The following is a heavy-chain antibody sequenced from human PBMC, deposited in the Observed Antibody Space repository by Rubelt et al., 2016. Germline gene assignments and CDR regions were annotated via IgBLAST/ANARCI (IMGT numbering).Heavy chain of an antibody. Sequence: QVQLQQWGAGLLKPSETLSLTCAVYGGSFSGYYWSWIRQPPGKGLEWIGYIYYSGSTNYNPSLKGRVTRSVDTSKNQFSLKLSSVTAADTAVYYCARQWLGTYYFDYWGQGTLVTVSS. D-gene: IGHD6-19*01. V-gene: IGHV4-34*11. CDR3: ARQWLGTYYFDY. CDR1: GGSFSGYY. J-gene: IGHJ4*02. CDR2: IYYSGST.